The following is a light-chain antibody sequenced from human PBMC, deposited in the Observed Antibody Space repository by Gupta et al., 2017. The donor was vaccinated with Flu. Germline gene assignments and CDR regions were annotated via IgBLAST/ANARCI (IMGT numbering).Light chain of an antibody. CDR1: SSDVGAYNY. V-gene: IGLV2-14*01. J-gene: IGLJ3*02. CDR3: SSATGSGRV. Sequence: QSALTQPASVSGSPGQSITISCTGTSSDVGAYNYVSWYQQHPGKAPKLMIFERYNRPAGGAILFSGSTSGTTATRTIAAGKAEAEDYYYSSSATGSGRVFGGGTKLTVL. CDR2: ERY.